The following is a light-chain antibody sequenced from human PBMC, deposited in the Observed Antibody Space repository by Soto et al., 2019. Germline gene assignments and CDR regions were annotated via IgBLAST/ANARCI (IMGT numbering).Light chain of an antibody. V-gene: IGLV2-14*01. CDR2: EVS. Sequence: QSALTQPASVSGSPGQSITISCTGTSSDVGGYNYVSWYQQHPGKAPKLMIYEVSNRPSGVSNRFSGSKSANTASLTISGLQAGDEADYYCSSYTSSSTYVFGTGTKVTVL. CDR1: SSDVGGYNY. CDR3: SSYTSSSTYV. J-gene: IGLJ1*01.